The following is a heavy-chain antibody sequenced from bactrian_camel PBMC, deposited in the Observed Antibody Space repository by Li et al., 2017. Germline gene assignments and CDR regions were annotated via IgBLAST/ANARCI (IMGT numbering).Heavy chain of an antibody. CDR1: GATYERNN. D-gene: IGHD4*01. V-gene: IGHV3S40*01. CDR3: AAGRTSTLSPVRYTY. Sequence: DVQLVESGGGSVQAGGSLRLSCVASGATYERNNMGWIRQVPGKEREGIAVIDSRSGGTLYADSVKGRFTISQDKVNNIVYLQMNNLQVEDTAMYYCAAGRTSTLSPVRYTYWGQGTQVTVS. CDR2: IDSRSGGT. J-gene: IGHJ4*01.